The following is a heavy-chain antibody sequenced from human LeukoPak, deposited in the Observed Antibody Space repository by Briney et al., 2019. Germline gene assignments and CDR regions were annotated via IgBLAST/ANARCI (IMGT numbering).Heavy chain of an antibody. D-gene: IGHD3-10*01. CDR2: IISSGSTI. CDR1: GFTFSDYY. V-gene: IGHV3-11*01. CDR3: AKDAVSPGITMVRGVISPINWFDP. J-gene: IGHJ5*02. Sequence: KPGGSLRLSCAALGFTFSDYYMSWIRQAPGKGLEWVSYIISSGSTIYYAHSVKGRFTISRDNAKNPLYLQMNSLRAEDTAVYDCAKDAVSPGITMVRGVISPINWFDPWGQGTLVTVSS.